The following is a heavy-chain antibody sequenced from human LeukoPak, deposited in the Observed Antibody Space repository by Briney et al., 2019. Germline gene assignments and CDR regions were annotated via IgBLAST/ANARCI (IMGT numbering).Heavy chain of an antibody. D-gene: IGHD2-15*01. CDR3: ARVGRVDWGEVCSGGSCQTHSSYYFDY. J-gene: IGHJ4*02. V-gene: IGHV4-39*01. CDR1: GGSISSSSYY. CDR2: IYYSGST. Sequence: PSETLCLTCTVSGGSISSSSYYWGWIRQPPGKGLEWIGSIYYSGSTYYNPSLKSRVTISVDTSKNQFSLKLSSVTAADTAVYYCARVGRVDWGEVCSGGSCQTHSSYYFDYWGQGTLVTVSS.